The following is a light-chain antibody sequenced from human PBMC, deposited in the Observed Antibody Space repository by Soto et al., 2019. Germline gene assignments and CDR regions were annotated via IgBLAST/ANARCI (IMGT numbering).Light chain of an antibody. CDR3: TSWTTSTTMI. CDR2: DVN. CDR1: SIDIGAYNF. V-gene: IGLV2-14*03. J-gene: IGLJ2*01. Sequence: QSALTQPASVSGSPGQSITISCTGTSIDIGAYNFVYWYQQHPGKAPKLMLYDVNIRPSGVSNRFSGSKSGNTASLTISGLQAEDEDDYYCTSWTTSTTMIFGGGTKVTVL.